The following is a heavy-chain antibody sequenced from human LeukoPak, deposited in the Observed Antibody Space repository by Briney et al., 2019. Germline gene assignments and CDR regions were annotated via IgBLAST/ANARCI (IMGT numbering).Heavy chain of an antibody. CDR1: GDIVSSNSAA. Sequence: SQTLSLTCAISGDIVSSNSAARHWIRQSPSRGLEWLGRTYYRSKWYNDYAVSVKSRITINPDTSKNQFSLQLNSVTPEDTAVYYCARVGGSSWRFDYWGQGTLVTVSS. J-gene: IGHJ4*02. CDR2: TYYRSKWYN. D-gene: IGHD6-13*01. V-gene: IGHV6-1*01. CDR3: ARVGGSSWRFDY.